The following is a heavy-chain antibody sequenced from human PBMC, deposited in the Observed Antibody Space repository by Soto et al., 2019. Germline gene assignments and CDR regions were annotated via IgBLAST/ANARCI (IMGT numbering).Heavy chain of an antibody. CDR3: ARGEQLYHYYYGMDV. Sequence: ASVKVSCKASGYSFTTHAMIWVRQAPGQRPEWMGWINTGNGNTRYSPKFQGRVNITRDTSASTAYMELSSLKSEDTAVYYCARGEQLYHYYYGMDVWGQGSTVTV. CDR2: INTGNGNT. J-gene: IGHJ6*02. V-gene: IGHV1-3*04. CDR1: GYSFTTHA.